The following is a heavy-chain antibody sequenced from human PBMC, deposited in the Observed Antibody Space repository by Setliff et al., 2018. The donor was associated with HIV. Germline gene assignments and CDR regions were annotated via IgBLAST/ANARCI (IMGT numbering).Heavy chain of an antibody. CDR3: ATMTTVTIAFDY. D-gene: IGHD4-4*01. CDR1: GFTFSRYW. CDR2: INNDTTTT. Sequence: GGSLRLSCAASGFTFSRYWMHWVRQAPGQGLVWVSGINNDTTTTTYADSVKGRFSISRDNAKNTLYLQMNGLRGDDTAVYYCATMTTVTIAFDYWGQGTQVTVSS. J-gene: IGHJ4*02. V-gene: IGHV3-74*01.